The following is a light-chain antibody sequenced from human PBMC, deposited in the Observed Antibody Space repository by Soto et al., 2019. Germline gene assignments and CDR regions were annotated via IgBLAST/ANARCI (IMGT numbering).Light chain of an antibody. CDR2: DAS. V-gene: IGLV2-11*01. CDR3: CSYAASNTWV. CDR1: SSNVGGYNY. J-gene: IGLJ3*02. Sequence: QSVLTQPRSVSASPGQSVTISCTGTSSNVGGYNYVSWYQQNPGKAPKLMIYDASKRPPGVPDRFSGSKSGNAASLTISGLQAEDEADYYCCSYAASNTWVCGGGTKLTVL.